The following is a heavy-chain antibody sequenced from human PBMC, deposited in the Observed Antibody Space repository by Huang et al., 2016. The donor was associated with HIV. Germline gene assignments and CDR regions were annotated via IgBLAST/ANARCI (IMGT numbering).Heavy chain of an antibody. J-gene: IGHJ4*02. D-gene: IGHD5-12*01. CDR2: ISGSSDNV. V-gene: IGHV3-9*01. Sequence: EVQLVESGGGLVQPGRSLRLSCTASGLIFDDFAMHWVRQPPGKGLEWVAGISGSSDNVDYADSVRGRFTVSRDNAKTSLYLQMNSLGAEDTAFYFCAKVKRSWLQLGGDGSYFDSWGRGTLVIVSS. CDR1: GLIFDDFA. CDR3: AKVKRSWLQLGGDGSYFDS.